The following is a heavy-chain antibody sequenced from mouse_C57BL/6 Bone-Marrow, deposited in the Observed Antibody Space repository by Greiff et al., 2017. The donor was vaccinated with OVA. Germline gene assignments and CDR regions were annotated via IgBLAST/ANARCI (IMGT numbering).Heavy chain of an antibody. CDR1: GYPFPNYW. Sequence: QVQLQQSGAELVSPGTSVPLSCPASGYPFPNYWIGWAKQRPGHGLEWIGDIYPGGGYTNYNEKFKGKATLTADKSSSTAYMQFSSLTSEDSAIYYCARWGDYPFADWGQGTLVTVSA. CDR3: ARWGDYPFAD. V-gene: IGHV1-63*01. D-gene: IGHD2-4*01. J-gene: IGHJ3*01. CDR2: IYPGGGYT.